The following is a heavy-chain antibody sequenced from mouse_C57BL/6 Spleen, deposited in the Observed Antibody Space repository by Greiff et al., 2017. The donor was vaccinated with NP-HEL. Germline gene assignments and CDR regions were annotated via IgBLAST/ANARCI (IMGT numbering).Heavy chain of an antibody. CDR2: INPGSGGT. CDR3: ARWEVPLAMDY. D-gene: IGHD4-1*01. Sequence: QVQLQQSGAELVRPGTSVKVSCKASGYAFTNYLIEWVKQRPGQGLEWIGVINPGSGGTNYNEKFKGKATLTADKSSSTAYMQLSSLTSEDSAVYFCARWEVPLAMDYWGQGTSVTVSS. CDR1: GYAFTNYL. J-gene: IGHJ4*01. V-gene: IGHV1-54*01.